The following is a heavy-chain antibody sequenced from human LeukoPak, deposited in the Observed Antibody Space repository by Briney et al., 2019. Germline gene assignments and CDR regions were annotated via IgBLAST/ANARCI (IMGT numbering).Heavy chain of an antibody. CDR2: ITPIFGTA. V-gene: IGHV1-69*13. J-gene: IGHJ4*02. Sequence: ASVKVSCKASGGTFSSYAISWVRQAPGQGLEWMGGITPIFGTANYAQKFQGRVTITADESTSTAYMELSSLRAEDTAVYYCAREYCGGDCYSFDFWGQGTLVTVAS. CDR1: GGTFSSYA. CDR3: AREYCGGDCYSFDF. D-gene: IGHD2-21*02.